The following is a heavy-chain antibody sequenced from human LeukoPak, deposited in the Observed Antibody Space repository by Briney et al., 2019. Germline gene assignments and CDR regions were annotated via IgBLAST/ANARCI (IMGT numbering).Heavy chain of an antibody. Sequence: PSETLSLTCTVSGGSISSYYWSWIRQPPGKGLEWIGYIYYSGSTNYNPSLKSRVTISVDTSKNQFSLKLSSVTAADTAVYYCARVTRGSYYYGMDVWGQGTTVTVSS. CDR1: GGSISSYY. V-gene: IGHV4-59*01. D-gene: IGHD1-26*01. CDR2: IYYSGST. J-gene: IGHJ6*02. CDR3: ARVTRGSYYYGMDV.